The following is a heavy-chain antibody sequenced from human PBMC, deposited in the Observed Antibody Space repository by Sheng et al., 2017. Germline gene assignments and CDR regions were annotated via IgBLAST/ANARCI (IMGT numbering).Heavy chain of an antibody. J-gene: IGHJ4*02. V-gene: IGHV3-30*02. Sequence: QVQLVESGGGVVQPGGSLRLSCAASGFTFSNFGMHWVRQAPGKGLEWVTYIEHGGSYKYYGDSVKGRFTVSRDNSDNTLYLQMDSLRAEDTAVYYCAKDNLGLKLSHCSGGGCYFDYWGQGTLVTVSS. CDR1: GFTFSNFG. CDR3: AKDNLGLKLSHCSGGGCYFDY. D-gene: IGHD2-15*01. CDR2: IEHGGSYK.